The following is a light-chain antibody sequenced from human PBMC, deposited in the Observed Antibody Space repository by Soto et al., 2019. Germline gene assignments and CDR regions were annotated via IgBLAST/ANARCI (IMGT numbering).Light chain of an antibody. Sequence: EIVLTQSPGTLSLSPGERATLSCKASQSIVSNYVAWYQRRPGQAPRLLIYGSSSRATDIPARFSGSGSGTDFTLTITRLESEDVAVYYCQQYGSSPPTFGQGTKVECK. J-gene: IGKJ1*01. CDR3: QQYGSSPPT. V-gene: IGKV3-20*01. CDR1: QSIVSNY. CDR2: GSS.